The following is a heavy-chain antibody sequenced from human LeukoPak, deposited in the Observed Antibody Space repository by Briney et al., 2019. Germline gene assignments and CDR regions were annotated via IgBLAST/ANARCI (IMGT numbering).Heavy chain of an antibody. J-gene: IGHJ4*02. CDR2: INSDGSST. D-gene: IGHD1-26*01. Sequence: GGSLRHPCAASGFTFSSYWMHWVRQAPGKGLVWVSRINSDGSSTSYADSVKGRFTISRDNAKNTLYLQMNSLRAEDTAVYYCARGPAANSGNYYAGDYWGQGTLVTVSS. CDR1: GFTFSSYW. CDR3: ARGPAANSGNYYAGDY. V-gene: IGHV3-74*01.